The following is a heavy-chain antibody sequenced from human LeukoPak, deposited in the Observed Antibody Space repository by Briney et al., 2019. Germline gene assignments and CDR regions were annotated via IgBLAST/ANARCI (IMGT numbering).Heavy chain of an antibody. D-gene: IGHD3-3*01. V-gene: IGHV3-23*01. CDR2: ISGSGGST. Sequence: SGGSLRLSCAASGFTFSSYAMSWVRQAPGKGLEWVSAISGSGGSTYYADSVKGRFTISRDNSKNTLYLQMNSLRAEDTAVYYCAKAVATIFGNNWFDPWGQGTLVTVSS. CDR3: AKAVATIFGNNWFDP. J-gene: IGHJ5*02. CDR1: GFTFSSYA.